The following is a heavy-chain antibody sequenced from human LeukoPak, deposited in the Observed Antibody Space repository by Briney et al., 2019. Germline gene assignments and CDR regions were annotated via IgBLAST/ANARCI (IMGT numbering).Heavy chain of an antibody. V-gene: IGHV3-11*01. J-gene: IGHJ4*02. D-gene: IGHD3-9*01. CDR2: ISSSGKSI. Sequence: GGSLRLSCAASGFTFSDHYMSWFRQGPGKGLGWVSYISSSGKSIYYADSVKGRFSISRDNATNSVYLQMNSLRAEDTAVYYCARESVFDWFGKYFFDCWGQGTLVTVSS. CDR1: GFTFSDHY. CDR3: ARESVFDWFGKYFFDC.